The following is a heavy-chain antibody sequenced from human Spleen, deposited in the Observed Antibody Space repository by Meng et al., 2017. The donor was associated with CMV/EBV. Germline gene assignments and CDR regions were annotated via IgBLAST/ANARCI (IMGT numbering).Heavy chain of an antibody. CDR2: ISYDGSNK. J-gene: IGHJ6*02. D-gene: IGHD2-15*01. Sequence: GESLKISCAASGFTFSSYAMHWVRQAPGKGLEWVAVISYDGSNKYYADSVKGRFTISRDNSKNTLYLQMNSLRAEDTAVYYWARDRGYCSGGSCYYYYYGMDVWGQGTTVTVSS. CDR1: GFTFSSYA. CDR3: ARDRGYCSGGSCYYYYYGMDV. V-gene: IGHV3-30-3*01.